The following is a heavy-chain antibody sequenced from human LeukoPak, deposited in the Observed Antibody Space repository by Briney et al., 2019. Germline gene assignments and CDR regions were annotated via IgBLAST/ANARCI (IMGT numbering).Heavy chain of an antibody. D-gene: IGHD2-8*01. CDR3: AKVVVSGNGDYFDF. CDR1: GFTFSSSA. CDR2: ISGSGETI. J-gene: IGHJ4*02. Sequence: PGGSLRLSCAASGFTFSSSAMAWVRLAPGKGLEWVSSISGSGETIHYADSVKGRLPISRDNSKSTLSLQMNSLRAEDTAIYYCAKVVVSGNGDYFDFWGQGTLVTVAS. V-gene: IGHV3-23*01.